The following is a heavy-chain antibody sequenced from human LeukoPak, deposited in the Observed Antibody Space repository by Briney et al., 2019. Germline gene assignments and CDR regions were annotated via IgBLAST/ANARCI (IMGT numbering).Heavy chain of an antibody. CDR3: VRLGSGSYPDY. CDR1: GYRFTNYW. CDR2: MYPDDSDT. V-gene: IGHV5-51*01. J-gene: IGHJ4*02. D-gene: IGHD1-26*01. Sequence: GESLKISCQGSGYRFTNYWIGWVRQMTGKGLECMGIMYPDDSDTTYSPSFQGQVTISADKSISTAYLQWSSLKASDTAMYYCVRLGSGSYPDYWGQGTLVTVSS.